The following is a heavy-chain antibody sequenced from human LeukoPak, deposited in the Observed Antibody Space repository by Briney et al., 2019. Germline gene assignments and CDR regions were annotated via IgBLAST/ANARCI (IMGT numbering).Heavy chain of an antibody. Sequence: GASVKVSCKACGYTFTSYGISWVRQAPGQGLEWMGWISAYNGNTNYAQKLQGRVTMTTDTSTSTAYMELRSLRSDDTAVYYCARDLLKYDILTGYYEGDAFDIWGQGTMVTVSS. CDR3: ARDLLKYDILTGYYEGDAFDI. CDR1: GYTFTSYG. D-gene: IGHD3-9*01. J-gene: IGHJ3*02. V-gene: IGHV1-18*01. CDR2: ISAYNGNT.